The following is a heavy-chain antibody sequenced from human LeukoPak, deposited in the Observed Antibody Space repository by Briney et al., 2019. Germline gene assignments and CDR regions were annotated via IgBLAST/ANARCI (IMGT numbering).Heavy chain of an antibody. CDR1: GYTFTGYY. J-gene: IGHJ6*03. CDR2: INPKSGST. Sequence: ASVKVSCKASGYTFTGYYIHWVRQAPGQGLEWMGWINPKSGSTNYAQKFQRRVTITRDTSISTDYMELSRLRSDDTAVYYCARGPYYYYMDVWGKGTTVTVSS. V-gene: IGHV1-2*02. CDR3: ARGPYYYYMDV.